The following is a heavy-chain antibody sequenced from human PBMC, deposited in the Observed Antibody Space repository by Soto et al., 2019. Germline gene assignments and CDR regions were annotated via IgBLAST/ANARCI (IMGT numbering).Heavy chain of an antibody. CDR2: IYHSGST. J-gene: IGHJ6*03. D-gene: IGHD2-2*01. Sequence: PSETLSLTCAVSSGSISSSNWWSWVRQPPGKGLEWIGEIYHSGSTNYNPSLKSRVTISVDKSKNQFSLKLSSVTAADTAVYYCARIGYCSSTSCYGNYYYYMDVWGKGTTVTVSS. CDR3: ARIGYCSSTSCYGNYYYYMDV. CDR1: SGSISSSNW. V-gene: IGHV4-4*02.